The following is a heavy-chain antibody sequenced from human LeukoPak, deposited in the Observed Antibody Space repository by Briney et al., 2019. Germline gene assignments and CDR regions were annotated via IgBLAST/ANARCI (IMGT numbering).Heavy chain of an antibody. V-gene: IGHV3-7*01. CDR2: IKQDGSEK. D-gene: IGHD2/OR15-2a*01. J-gene: IGHJ6*03. CDR3: ARPFYRLGSYYYYMDV. Sequence: GGSLRLSCAASGFTFSSYWMSWVRQAPGKGLEWVANIKQDGSEKYYVDSVKGRFTISRDNAKNSLYLQMNSLRAEDTAVYYCARPFYRLGSYYYYMDVWGKGTTVTVSS. CDR1: GFTFSSYW.